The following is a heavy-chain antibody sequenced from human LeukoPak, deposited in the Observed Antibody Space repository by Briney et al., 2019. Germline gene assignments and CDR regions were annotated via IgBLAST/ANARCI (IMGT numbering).Heavy chain of an antibody. J-gene: IGHJ4*02. Sequence: PGGSLRLSCAASGFIFTSYGMYWFRQVPDKGLEWVAFMRNDESSKYYADSVKGRFTISRDNSKNTLYLQMNSLRTEDTAVYYCAKGAYGSGEYWGQGTLVTVSS. CDR2: MRNDESSK. CDR1: GFIFTSYG. CDR3: AKGAYGSGEY. D-gene: IGHD3-10*01. V-gene: IGHV3-30*02.